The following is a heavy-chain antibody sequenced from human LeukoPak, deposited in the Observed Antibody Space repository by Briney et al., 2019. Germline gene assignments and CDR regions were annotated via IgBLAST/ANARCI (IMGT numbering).Heavy chain of an antibody. Sequence: GGSLRLSCVASGFTFSSNVMIWVRQAPGKGLEWVSSIPASGGSTYYADSVKGRFTISRDNSKNSLYLQMNSLRAEDTAVYYCANEGPNFDYWGQGTLVTVSS. J-gene: IGHJ4*02. CDR1: GFTFSSNV. V-gene: IGHV3-23*01. CDR2: IPASGGST. D-gene: IGHD2-8*01. CDR3: ANEGPNFDY.